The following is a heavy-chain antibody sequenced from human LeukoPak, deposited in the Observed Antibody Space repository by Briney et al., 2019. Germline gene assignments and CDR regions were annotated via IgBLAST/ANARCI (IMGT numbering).Heavy chain of an antibody. J-gene: IGHJ3*02. CDR3: ARNYYYDSSGPWTKTRPGAFDI. V-gene: IGHV3-11*04. D-gene: IGHD3-22*01. CDR1: GFTFSDYY. CDR2: ISSSGSTI. Sequence: GGSLRLSCAASGFTFSDYYMSWIRQAPGKGLEWVSYISSSGSTIYYADSVRGRFTISRDNAKNSLYLQMNSLRAEDTAVYYCARNYYYDSSGPWTKTRPGAFDIWGQGTMVTVSS.